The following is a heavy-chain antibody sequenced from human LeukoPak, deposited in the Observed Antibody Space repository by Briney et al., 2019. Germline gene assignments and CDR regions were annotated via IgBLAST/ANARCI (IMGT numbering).Heavy chain of an antibody. J-gene: IGHJ4*02. CDR2: IYYSGST. CDR3: ARARARRQWLVLDY. CDR1: GGSISSYY. D-gene: IGHD6-19*01. Sequence: RASETLSLTCTVSGGSISSYYRTWIRQPPGKGLEWIGYIYYSGSTNYNPSLKSRVTISVDTSKNQFSLKLSSVTAADTAVYYCARARARRQWLVLDYWGQGTLVTVSS. V-gene: IGHV4-59*13.